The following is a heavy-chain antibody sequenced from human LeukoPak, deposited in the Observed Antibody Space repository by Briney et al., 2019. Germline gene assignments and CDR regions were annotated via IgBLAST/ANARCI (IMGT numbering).Heavy chain of an antibody. CDR1: GYTFTSYA. J-gene: IGHJ4*02. V-gene: IGHV1-3*01. D-gene: IGHD2-15*01. CDR3: ARWPPSGSGGSLHFDY. Sequence: ASVKVSCKASGYTFTSYAMHWVRQAPGQRLEWMGWINAGNGNTKYSQKLQGRVTITRDTSASTAYMELSSLRSEDTAVYYCARWPPSGSGGSLHFDYWGQGTLVTVSS. CDR2: INAGNGNT.